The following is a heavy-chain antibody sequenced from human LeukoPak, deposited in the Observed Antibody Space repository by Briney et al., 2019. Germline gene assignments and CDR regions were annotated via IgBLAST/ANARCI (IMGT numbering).Heavy chain of an antibody. CDR2: IYTSGST. Sequence: SQTLPLTCTVSGGSISSGSYYWSWIRQPAGKGLEWIGRIYTSGSTNYNPSLKSRVTISVDTSKNQFSLKLSSVTAADTAVYYCARVEDGSGSWGQGTLVTVSS. J-gene: IGHJ4*02. D-gene: IGHD3-10*01. CDR1: GGSISSGSYY. CDR3: ARVEDGSGS. V-gene: IGHV4-61*02.